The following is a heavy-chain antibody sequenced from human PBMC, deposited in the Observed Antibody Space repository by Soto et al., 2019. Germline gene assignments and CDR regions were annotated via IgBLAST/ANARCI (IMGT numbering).Heavy chain of an antibody. CDR1: GYTFSKYG. D-gene: IGHD3-10*01. CDR2: ISGYNGDT. J-gene: IGHJ6*02. V-gene: IGHV1-18*04. CDR3: ARELTLIRGVIINPQYYYHGMDV. Sequence: ASVKVSCKASGYTFSKYGISWVRQAPGQGLEWMGWISGYNGDTNYPQRFLDRLTMTTDTSTDTAYMELRSLTSDDTAVYYCARELTLIRGVIINPQYYYHGMDVWGQGTTVTVSS.